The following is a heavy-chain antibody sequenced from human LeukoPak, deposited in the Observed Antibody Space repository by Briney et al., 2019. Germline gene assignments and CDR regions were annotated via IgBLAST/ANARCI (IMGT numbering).Heavy chain of an antibody. CDR3: ARDPSDYYGSGSHDDY. CDR1: GYTFTSYD. Sequence: GASVKVSCKASGYTFTSYDINWVRQATGQGLEWMGWMNPNSGNTGYAQKFQGRVTMTRNTSISTAYMELSSLRSEDTAVYYCARDPSDYYGSGSHDDYWGQGTLVTVSS. V-gene: IGHV1-8*01. J-gene: IGHJ4*02. D-gene: IGHD3-10*01. CDR2: MNPNSGNT.